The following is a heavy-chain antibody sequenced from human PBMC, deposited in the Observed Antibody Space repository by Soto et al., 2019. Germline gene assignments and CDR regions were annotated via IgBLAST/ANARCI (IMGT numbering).Heavy chain of an antibody. CDR1: GFTFSSYG. CDR3: AKDASRDGYNDFDY. D-gene: IGHD5-12*01. CDR2: ISYDGSNK. V-gene: IGHV3-30*18. J-gene: IGHJ4*02. Sequence: GGSLRLSCAASGFTFSSYGMHWVRQAPGKGLEWVAVISYDGSNKYYADSVKGRFTISRDNSKNTLYLQMNSLRAEDTAVYYCAKDASRDGYNDFDYWGQRTLLTVSS.